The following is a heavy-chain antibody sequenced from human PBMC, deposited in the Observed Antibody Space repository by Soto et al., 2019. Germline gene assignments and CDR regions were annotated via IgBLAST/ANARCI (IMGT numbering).Heavy chain of an antibody. J-gene: IGHJ4*02. Sequence: GGSLRLSCAASGFTFSSYGMHWVRQAPGKGLEWVAVISYDGSNKYYADSVKGRFTISRDNSKNTLYLQMNSLRAEDTAVYYCAKSSHDFWSGYQGFDYWGQGTLVTVSS. D-gene: IGHD3-3*01. V-gene: IGHV3-30*18. CDR2: ISYDGSNK. CDR3: AKSSHDFWSGYQGFDY. CDR1: GFTFSSYG.